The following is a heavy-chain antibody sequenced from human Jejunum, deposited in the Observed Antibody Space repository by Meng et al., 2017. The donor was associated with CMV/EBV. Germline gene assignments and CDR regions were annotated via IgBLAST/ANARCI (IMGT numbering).Heavy chain of an antibody. J-gene: IGHJ4*02. CDR2: IHDTGST. Sequence: QVQLQESVQGLVKPSQTLSLTCSVSGGSIGSGDYYWSWIRQPPGKGLEWIGYIHDTGSTYYNPSLKSRVDISLGTSRNHFSLTLSSVTAEDTAVYFCARGSIFVSFDSWGQGTLVTVSS. D-gene: IGHD3-3*01. V-gene: IGHV4-30-4*08. CDR1: GGSIGSGDYY. CDR3: ARGSIFVSFDS.